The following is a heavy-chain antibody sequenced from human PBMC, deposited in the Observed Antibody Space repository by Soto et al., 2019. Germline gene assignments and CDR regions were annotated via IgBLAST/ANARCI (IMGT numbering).Heavy chain of an antibody. CDR2: IYPGDSDT. CDR1: GFTFSTFW. J-gene: IGHJ4*02. CDR3: ARRDTAMAHFGY. Sequence: PGESLKISCQASGFTFSTFWIGWVRQMPGKGLEWMGIIYPGDSDTRYSPSFQGQVIISADKSTRTAYLLWSSLKASDTAMYYCARRDTAMAHFGYWGQGTLVTVSS. D-gene: IGHD5-18*01. V-gene: IGHV5-51*01.